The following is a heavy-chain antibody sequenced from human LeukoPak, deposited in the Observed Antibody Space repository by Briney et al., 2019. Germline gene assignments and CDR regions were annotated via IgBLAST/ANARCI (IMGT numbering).Heavy chain of an antibody. J-gene: IGHJ5*02. Sequence: PGGSLRLSCAASGFTFRSYAMSWVRQAPGKGLEWVSAISGSGGSTYYADSVKGRFTIYRDNSKNTLYMQMNSLRAEDTAVYYCAKDESGYCSSTSCYKWFDPWGQGTLVTVSS. V-gene: IGHV3-23*01. CDR1: GFTFRSYA. CDR3: AKDESGYCSSTSCYKWFDP. D-gene: IGHD2-2*02. CDR2: ISGSGGST.